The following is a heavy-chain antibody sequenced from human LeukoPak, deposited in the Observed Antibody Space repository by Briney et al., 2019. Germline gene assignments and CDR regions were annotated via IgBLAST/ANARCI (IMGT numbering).Heavy chain of an antibody. CDR1: GFTFSAYA. V-gene: IGHV3-30*01. CDR2: ISYDGSNK. Sequence: GGSLRLSCAASGFTFSAYAMHWVRQDPGKGLEWVAVISYDGSNKYYADSVKGRFTISGDKSKNTLYLQMNSLRPEDTAVYYCARGPGPIAGAKNPFDIWGQGTMVTVSS. CDR3: ARGPGPIAGAKNPFDI. D-gene: IGHD1-26*01. J-gene: IGHJ3*02.